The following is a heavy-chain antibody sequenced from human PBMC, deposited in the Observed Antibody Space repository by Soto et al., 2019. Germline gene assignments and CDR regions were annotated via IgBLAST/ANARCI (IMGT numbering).Heavy chain of an antibody. CDR3: ARLLHENRGYYYFDS. V-gene: IGHV4-39*01. CDR1: GGSIISTSYY. CDR2: IYYSGNI. D-gene: IGHD5-18*01. Sequence: QLQLQESGPGLVKPSETLSLTCSVSGGSIISTSYYWGWIRQPPGKGLEWIAAIYYSGNIYHNPSRKTGDTMSIDTSKNKFSLKMTSVTAADTSVYYCARLLHENRGYYYFDSWGRGTLVTVSS. J-gene: IGHJ4*02.